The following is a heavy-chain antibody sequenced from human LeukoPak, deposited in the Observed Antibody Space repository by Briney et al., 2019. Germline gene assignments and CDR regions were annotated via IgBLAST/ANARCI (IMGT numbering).Heavy chain of an antibody. D-gene: IGHD3-22*01. CDR3: ARGQSYYYDSSGNFDY. CDR1: GGSISSGGYS. J-gene: IGHJ4*02. Sequence: SETLSLTCAVSGGSISSGGYSWRWIRQPPGKGLEWIGYIYHSGSTYYNPSLKSRVTISVDRSKNQFSLKLSSVTAADTAVYYCARGQSYYYDSSGNFDYWGQGTLVTVSS. CDR2: IYHSGST. V-gene: IGHV4-30-2*01.